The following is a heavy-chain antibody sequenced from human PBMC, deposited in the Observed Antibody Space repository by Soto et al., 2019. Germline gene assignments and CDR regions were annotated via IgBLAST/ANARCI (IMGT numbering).Heavy chain of an antibody. CDR1: GGSMRNYF. J-gene: IGHJ4*02. D-gene: IGHD6-13*01. Sequence: PSETLSLTCTVSGGSMRNYFCTWIRQPPGKGLEWIGYIHYSGTTSFFPSYNPSLRSRVTISEDTSKNQFSLKLLSVTTADTAVYFCAAGEASSRNLAPYYLDFWGQGTLVTVSS. CDR2: IHYSGTT. CDR3: AAGEASSRNLAPYYLDF. V-gene: IGHV4-59*01.